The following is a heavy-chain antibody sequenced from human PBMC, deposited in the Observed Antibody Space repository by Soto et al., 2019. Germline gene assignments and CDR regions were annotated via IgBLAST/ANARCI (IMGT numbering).Heavy chain of an antibody. J-gene: IGHJ4*02. V-gene: IGHV3-23*01. CDR3: AKGSAVNYDILTGYYYYFDY. Sequence: EVQLLESGGGLVQPGGSLRLSCAASGFTFSSYAMSWVRQAPGKGLEWGSAISGSCGSTYYADSVKGRFTISRDNSKNTLYLQMNSLRAEDTAVYYCAKGSAVNYDILTGYYYYFDYWGQGTLVTVSS. CDR1: GFTFSSYA. CDR2: ISGSCGST. D-gene: IGHD3-9*01.